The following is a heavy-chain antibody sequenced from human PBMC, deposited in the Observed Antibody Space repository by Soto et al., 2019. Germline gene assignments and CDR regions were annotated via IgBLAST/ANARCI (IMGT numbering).Heavy chain of an antibody. V-gene: IGHV1-69*12. CDR3: ARVRVRFLAWLGSEG. Sequence: QVQLVQSGAEVKKPGSSVKVSCKASGGTFSSYAISWVRQAPGQGLEWMGGIIPIFGTANYAQKFQGRVTITADAATSTAYVELSSLRSEDTAVYYCARVRVRFLAWLGSEGWGQGTLVTVSS. D-gene: IGHD3-3*01. CDR1: GGTFSSYA. J-gene: IGHJ4*02. CDR2: IIPIFGTA.